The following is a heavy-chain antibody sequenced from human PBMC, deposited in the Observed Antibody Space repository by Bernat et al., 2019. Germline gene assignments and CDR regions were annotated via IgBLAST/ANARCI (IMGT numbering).Heavy chain of an antibody. J-gene: IGHJ4*02. D-gene: IGHD1-26*01. CDR1: GFTFSSYS. CDR3: ARDWFRFGPSGSYVGY. CDR2: ISSSSSYI. V-gene: IGHV3-21*01. Sequence: EVQLVESGGGLVKPGGSLRLSCAASGFTFSSYSMNWVRQAPGKGLEWVSSISSSSSYIYYADSVKGRFTISRDNAKNSLYLQMNSLRAEDTAVYYCARDWFRFGPSGSYVGYWGQGTLVTVSS.